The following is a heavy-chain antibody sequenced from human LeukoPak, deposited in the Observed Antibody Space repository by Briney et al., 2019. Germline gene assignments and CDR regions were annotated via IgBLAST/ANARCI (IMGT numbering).Heavy chain of an antibody. J-gene: IGHJ4*02. Sequence: GGSLRLSCAASGFTFSSYSMNWVRQAPGKGLEWVSSISSSSSYIYYADSVKGRFTISRDNAKNSLYLQMNSLRAEDTAVYYCARAAAGNPPGLFDYWGQGTLVTVSS. CDR2: ISSSSSYI. CDR1: GFTFSSYS. D-gene: IGHD6-13*01. V-gene: IGHV3-21*01. CDR3: ARAAAGNPPGLFDY.